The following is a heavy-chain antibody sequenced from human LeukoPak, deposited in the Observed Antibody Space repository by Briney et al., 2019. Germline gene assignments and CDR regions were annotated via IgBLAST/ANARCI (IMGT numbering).Heavy chain of an antibody. Sequence: GASVKVSCKASGYTFTGYYMHWVRQAPGQGLEWMGWINPNSGGTNYAQKFQGRVTMTRDTSISTAYMELSRLRSEDTAVYYCARVRVHWNYAELDYWGQGTLVTVSS. V-gene: IGHV1-2*02. CDR1: GYTFTGYY. CDR3: ARVRVHWNYAELDY. CDR2: INPNSGGT. J-gene: IGHJ4*02. D-gene: IGHD1-7*01.